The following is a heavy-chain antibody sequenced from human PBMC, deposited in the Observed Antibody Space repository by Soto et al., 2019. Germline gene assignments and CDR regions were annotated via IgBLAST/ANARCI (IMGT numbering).Heavy chain of an antibody. CDR1: GFAFSRHG. D-gene: IGHD4-17*01. CDR3: ARDDHYEDNRLDS. J-gene: IGHJ5*01. CDR2: IVRDGSED. V-gene: IGHV3-33*01. Sequence: PGGSLRLSCAASGFAFSRHGMHWVRQAPGKGLEWVAVIVRDGSEDYYADSVEGRFTISRDNSKNTLYLEMNNLRPEDTAVYYWARDDHYEDNRLDSWGQGX.